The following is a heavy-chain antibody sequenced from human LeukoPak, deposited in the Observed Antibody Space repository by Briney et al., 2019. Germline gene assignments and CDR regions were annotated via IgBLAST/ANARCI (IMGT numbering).Heavy chain of an antibody. Sequence: GGSLRLSCAASGFTFSSYAMSWVRQAPGKGLEWVSAISGSGGSTYYADSVKGRFTISRDNSKNTLYLQMNSLRAEDTAVYYCAKQKDAPHYYYGMDVWGQGTTVTVSS. D-gene: IGHD2-15*01. CDR3: AKQKDAPHYYYGMDV. V-gene: IGHV3-23*01. J-gene: IGHJ6*02. CDR2: ISGSGGST. CDR1: GFTFSSYA.